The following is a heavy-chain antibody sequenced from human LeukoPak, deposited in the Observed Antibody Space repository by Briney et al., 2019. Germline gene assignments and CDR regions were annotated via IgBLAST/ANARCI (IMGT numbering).Heavy chain of an antibody. CDR3: TRDWVAGVPFDAFDI. CDR1: GFTLSSYW. V-gene: IGHV3-7*03. J-gene: IGHJ3*02. D-gene: IGHD3-10*01. CDR2: IKEDGSEK. Sequence: GGSLRLSCAASGFTLSSYWMSWVRQAPGKGLEWVANIKEDGSEKYYVDSVKGRFTISRDNAQNSVYLHMNSLTAEDTALYYCTRDWVAGVPFDAFDIWGQGTMVSVSS.